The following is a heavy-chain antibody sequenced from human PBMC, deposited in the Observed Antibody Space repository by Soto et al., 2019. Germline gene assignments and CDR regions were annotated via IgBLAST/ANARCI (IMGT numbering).Heavy chain of an antibody. Sequence: GGSLRLSCAASGFTFSSYGMHWVRQAPGKGLEWVAVISYDGSNKYYADSVKGRFTISRDNSKNTLYLQMNSLRAEDTAVYYCAKGGDSSSWSAGALYYFDYWGQGTLVTVSS. CDR2: ISYDGSNK. J-gene: IGHJ4*02. CDR1: GFTFSSYG. V-gene: IGHV3-30*18. CDR3: AKGGDSSSWSAGALYYFDY. D-gene: IGHD6-13*01.